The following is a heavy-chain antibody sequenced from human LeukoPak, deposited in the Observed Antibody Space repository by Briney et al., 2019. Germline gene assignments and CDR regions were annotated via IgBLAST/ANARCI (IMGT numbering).Heavy chain of an antibody. Sequence: WESLKISCKASGYSFTSYWIGWVRQMPGKGLEWMAIIYPGDSDTRFSPSFQGQVTISADKSISTAYLQWHSLKASDTAIYFCARLTNTGWYSFDYWGQGTLVTVSS. D-gene: IGHD6-19*01. CDR1: GYSFTSYW. V-gene: IGHV5-51*01. J-gene: IGHJ4*02. CDR2: IYPGDSDT. CDR3: ARLTNTGWYSFDY.